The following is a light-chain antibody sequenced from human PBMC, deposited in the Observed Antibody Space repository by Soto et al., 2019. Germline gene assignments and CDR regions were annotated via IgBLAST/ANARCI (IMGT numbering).Light chain of an antibody. Sequence: DIQMTQSPSTLSASVGDRVTITCRASQSITNRLAWYQQKPGKAPKVLIYDASNLEYGVPSRFSGSGFGTEFILTISSLQPEDFATYYCLLDYAYFWAFGQGTKVDIK. CDR1: QSITNR. CDR3: LLDYAYFWA. CDR2: DAS. V-gene: IGKV1-5*01. J-gene: IGKJ1*01.